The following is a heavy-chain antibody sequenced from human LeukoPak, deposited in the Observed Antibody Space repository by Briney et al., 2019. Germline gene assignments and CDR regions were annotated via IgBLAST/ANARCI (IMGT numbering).Heavy chain of an antibody. J-gene: IGHJ5*02. Sequence: GGSLRLSCAASGFTFSSYAMHWVRQAPGKGLEGVAVISYDGTNKYYADSVKGRFTISRDNSKNTLYLQMKSLRAEDTAVYYCARGSSTGTLSLWFDPWGQGTLVTVSS. V-gene: IGHV3-30*04. D-gene: IGHD1-14*01. CDR2: ISYDGTNK. CDR3: ARGSSTGTLSLWFDP. CDR1: GFTFSSYA.